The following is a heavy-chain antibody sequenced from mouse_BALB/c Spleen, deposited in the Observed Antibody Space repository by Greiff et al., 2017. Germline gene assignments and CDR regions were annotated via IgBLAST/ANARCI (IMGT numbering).Heavy chain of an antibody. V-gene: IGHV5-6-3*01. CDR3: ARDQGLNGTVDY. J-gene: IGHJ2*01. CDR2: INSNGGST. D-gene: IGHD4-1*01. Sequence: EVQLVESGGGLVQPGGSLKLSCAASGFTFSSYGMSWVRQTPDKRLELVATINSNGGSTYYPDSVKGRFTISRDNAKNTLYLQMSSQKSEDTAMYYCARDQGLNGTVDYWGQGTTLTVSS. CDR1: GFTFSSYG.